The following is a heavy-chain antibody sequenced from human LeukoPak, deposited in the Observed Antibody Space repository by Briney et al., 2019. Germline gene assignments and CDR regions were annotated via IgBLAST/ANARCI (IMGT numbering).Heavy chain of an antibody. D-gene: IGHD4-17*01. CDR1: GYTFTNYG. CDR3: AKDEAATVTLWYFDY. J-gene: IGHJ4*02. Sequence: ASVKVSCKASGYTFTNYGISWVRQAPGQGLEWMGWISTYNGNTYYAQKVQGRVAMTTDTSTSTAYMELRSLRSDDTAVYYCAKDEAATVTLWYFDYWGQGTLVTVSS. V-gene: IGHV1-18*01. CDR2: ISTYNGNT.